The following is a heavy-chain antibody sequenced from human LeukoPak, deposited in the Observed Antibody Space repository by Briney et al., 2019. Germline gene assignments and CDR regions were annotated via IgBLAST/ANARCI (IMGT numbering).Heavy chain of an antibody. CDR2: IYPGDADT. Sequence: GESLKISCKGSGYSFTSYWIGWVRQMPGKGREWMGIIYPGDADTRYSPSFQGQVTISADKSISTAYLHWSCLKASDTAMYYCARPSNRYYFDYWGQGTLVTVSS. CDR3: ARPSNRYYFDY. J-gene: IGHJ4*02. D-gene: IGHD1-14*01. V-gene: IGHV5-51*01. CDR1: GYSFTSYW.